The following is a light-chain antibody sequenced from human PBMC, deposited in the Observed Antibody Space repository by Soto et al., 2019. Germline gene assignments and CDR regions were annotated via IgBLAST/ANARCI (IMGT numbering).Light chain of an antibody. Sequence: QSVLTQPASVSGSPGQSVTISCTGTSSDIGNYDYVSWYQQHPGKAPNLIIYEVNDRPSGVSNRFSGYKSGNTASLTISGLQAEDEADYYCSSFTSNSSRLFGRGTKVTV. V-gene: IGLV2-14*01. J-gene: IGLJ1*01. CDR1: SSDIGNYDY. CDR2: EVN. CDR3: SSFTSNSSRL.